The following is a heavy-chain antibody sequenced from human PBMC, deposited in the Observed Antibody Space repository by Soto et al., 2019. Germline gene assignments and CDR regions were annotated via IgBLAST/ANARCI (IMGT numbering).Heavy chain of an antibody. Sequence: QVQLHQWGAGLLKPSEILSLTCADYNGSFMGYYWTWVRQPPGKGLEWIGDINHVGSPNYNPSLKSRVVISLDTSKQQFSLRLNSLTAADTAVYYCASLSGGRFLDKGDYWGQGIQVTVSS. D-gene: IGHD3-3*01. CDR2: INHVGSP. V-gene: IGHV4-34*01. J-gene: IGHJ4*02. CDR1: NGSFMGYY. CDR3: ASLSGGRFLDKGDY.